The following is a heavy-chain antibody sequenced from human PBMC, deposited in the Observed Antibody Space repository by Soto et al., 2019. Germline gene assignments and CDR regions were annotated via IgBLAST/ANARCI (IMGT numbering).Heavy chain of an antibody. Sequence: EVQLVESGGGLVQPGGSLRLSCAASGPSFRDDWMSWVRQAPGKGLDWVAYINPDGSDKDYVDDVEGRFTITRDNTKNSLYLQMTNLRVEDTAVYYCARAAFWGQGTMVTVSS. CDR3: ARAAF. CDR1: GPSFRDDW. CDR2: INPDGSDK. J-gene: IGHJ3*01. V-gene: IGHV3-7*05.